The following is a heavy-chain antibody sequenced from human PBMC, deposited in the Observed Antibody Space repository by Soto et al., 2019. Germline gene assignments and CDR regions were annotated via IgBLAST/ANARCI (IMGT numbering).Heavy chain of an antibody. Sequence: SETLPLTCTVSGGSVSSSIYYWGWIRQPPRKGLEWIGSIYYSGSTYYNPSLKSRVTISLDTSKNQFSLRLNSVTAADAALYYCAAGDYSGSGTYYNGWFDSWGQGTPVTVSS. V-gene: IGHV4-39*01. J-gene: IGHJ5*01. CDR1: GGSVSSSIYY. CDR3: AAGDYSGSGTYYNGWFDS. D-gene: IGHD3-10*01. CDR2: IYYSGST.